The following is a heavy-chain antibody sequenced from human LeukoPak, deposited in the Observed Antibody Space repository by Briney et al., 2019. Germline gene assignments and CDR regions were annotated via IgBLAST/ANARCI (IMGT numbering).Heavy chain of an antibody. Sequence: PGGSLRLSCAASGFTFSSYAMSWVRQAPGKGLEWVSAISGSGGSTYYADSVKGRFTISRDNSKNTLYLQMNSLRAEDTAVYYCAKVRCSSTSCYQIDYWGQGTLVTVSS. CDR3: AKVRCSSTSCYQIDY. V-gene: IGHV3-23*01. CDR1: GFTFSSYA. J-gene: IGHJ4*02. D-gene: IGHD2-2*01. CDR2: ISGSGGST.